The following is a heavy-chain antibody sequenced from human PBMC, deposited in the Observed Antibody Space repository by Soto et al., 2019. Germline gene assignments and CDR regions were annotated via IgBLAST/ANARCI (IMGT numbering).Heavy chain of an antibody. CDR1: GFMFSKSG. Sequence: EVQLVESGGGLVQPGGSLRLSCAASGFMFSKSGMTWVRQAPGKGLESVASIGSSGRNTYYADSVKGRFTISRDNSKNTLFLEMNSLRDEDTGIYYCAKDGLSDSPSAIDYWGQGPRVTVSS. CDR2: IGSSGRNT. CDR3: AKDGLSDSPSAIDY. D-gene: IGHD6-13*01. J-gene: IGHJ4*02. V-gene: IGHV3-23*04.